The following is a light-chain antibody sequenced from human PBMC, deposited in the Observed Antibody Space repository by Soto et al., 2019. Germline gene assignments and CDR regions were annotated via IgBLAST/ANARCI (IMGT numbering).Light chain of an antibody. J-gene: IGKJ3*01. CDR2: DAS. CDR3: QQRSNWPRSFT. Sequence: EIVLTQSPATLSLSPGERATLSCRASQSVSSYLAWYQQKPGQAPRLLIYDASNRATGIPARFSGSGSGTDFPLTLSSLEPEDFAVYYCQQRSNWPRSFTFGPGTKVDIK. CDR1: QSVSSY. V-gene: IGKV3-11*01.